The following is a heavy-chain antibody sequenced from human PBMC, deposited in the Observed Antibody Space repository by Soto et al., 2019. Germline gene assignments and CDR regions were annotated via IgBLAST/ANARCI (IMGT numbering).Heavy chain of an antibody. D-gene: IGHD6-6*01. CDR3: VKYRTVTTPLTTDYYGMDV. Sequence: QLQLQESGPGLVRPSETLSLTCTVSGGSISTGYFYWAWIRQPPGKGLEWIGSIYYSGDSYYNPSLKSRATLSVDTTDNQFFLELRSVTAADTSVYFCVKYRTVTTPLTTDYYGMDVWGQGTTVTVAS. CDR2: IYYSGDS. CDR1: GGSISTGYFY. J-gene: IGHJ6*02. V-gene: IGHV4-39*01.